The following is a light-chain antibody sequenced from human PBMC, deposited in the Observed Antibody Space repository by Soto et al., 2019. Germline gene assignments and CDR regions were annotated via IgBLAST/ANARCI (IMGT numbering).Light chain of an antibody. Sequence: DIVLTQSPGTLSLSPGERATLSCRASQSVSSTFFAWYQQKPGQAPRLLMFGASNRATGIPDRFSGSGSGTDFTRTISRLEPEDFAMYYCHQYGTSPRGTFGQGTKVEV. CDR1: QSVSSTF. J-gene: IGKJ1*01. CDR2: GAS. V-gene: IGKV3-20*01. CDR3: HQYGTSPRGT.